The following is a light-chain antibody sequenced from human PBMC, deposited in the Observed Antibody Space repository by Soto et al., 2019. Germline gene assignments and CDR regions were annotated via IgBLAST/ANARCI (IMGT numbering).Light chain of an antibody. CDR2: DAS. CDR1: QSVSSN. V-gene: IGKV3-11*01. Sequence: EIVLTQSPGTLSLSPGERATLSCRASQSVSSNFAWYQQRPGQAPRLLIYDASNRATGIPARFSGSGSGTDFTLTISSLEPEDFAVYYCQQRSNWPPITFGQGTRLEIK. CDR3: QQRSNWPPIT. J-gene: IGKJ5*01.